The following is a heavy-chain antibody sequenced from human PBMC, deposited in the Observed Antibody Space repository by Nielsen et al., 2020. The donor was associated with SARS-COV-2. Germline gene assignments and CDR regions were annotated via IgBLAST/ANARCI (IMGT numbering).Heavy chain of an antibody. V-gene: IGHV3-9*01. J-gene: IGHJ6*02. D-gene: IGHD2-15*01. Sequence: GGSLRLSCAASGFTFDDYAMHWVRQAPGKGLEWVSGISWNSGSIGYADSVKGRFTISRDNAKNSLYLQMNSLRAEDTALYYCAKEDSDPYYYYGMDVWGQGTTVTVSS. CDR1: GFTFDDYA. CDR2: ISWNSGSI. CDR3: AKEDSDPYYYYGMDV.